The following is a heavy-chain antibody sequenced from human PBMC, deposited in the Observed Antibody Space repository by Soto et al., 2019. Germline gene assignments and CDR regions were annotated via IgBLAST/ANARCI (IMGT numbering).Heavy chain of an antibody. CDR3: ARRSRIAAAGWFDP. Sequence: SETLSLTCAVYGGSFSGYYWSWIRQPPGKGLEWIGEINHSGSTNYNPSLKSRVTISVDTSKNQFSLKLSSVTAADTAVYYCARRSRIAAAGWFDPWGQGILVTVSS. D-gene: IGHD6-13*01. CDR1: GGSFSGYY. V-gene: IGHV4-34*01. J-gene: IGHJ5*02. CDR2: INHSGST.